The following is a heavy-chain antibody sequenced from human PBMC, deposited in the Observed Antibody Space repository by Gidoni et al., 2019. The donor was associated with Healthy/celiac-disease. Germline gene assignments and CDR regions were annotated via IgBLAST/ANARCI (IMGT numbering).Heavy chain of an antibody. CDR2: IYYSGST. D-gene: IGHD2-2*03. V-gene: IGHV4-39*01. Sequence: QLQLQESGPGLVKPSETLSLTCTVSGGSISSSSYYWGWIRQPPGKGLEWIGSIYYSGSTYYNPSLKSRVTISVDTSKNQFSRKLSSVTAADTAVYYCARHVDIGGGGDYWGQGTLVTVSS. J-gene: IGHJ4*02. CDR1: GGSISSSSYY. CDR3: ARHVDIGGGGDY.